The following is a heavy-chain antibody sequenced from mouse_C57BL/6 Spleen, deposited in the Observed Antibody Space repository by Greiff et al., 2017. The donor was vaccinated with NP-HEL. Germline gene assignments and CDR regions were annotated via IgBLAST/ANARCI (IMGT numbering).Heavy chain of an antibody. CDR2: IDPSDSYT. J-gene: IGHJ2*01. V-gene: IGHV1-50*01. D-gene: IGHD3-2*02. CDR1: GYTFTSYW. Sequence: QVHVKQPGAELVKPGASVKLSCKASGYTFTSYWMQWVKQRPGQGLEWIGEIDPSDSYTNYNQKFKGKATLTVDTSSSTAYMQLSSLTSEDSAVYYCARGGSGYSFGYWGQGTTLTVSS. CDR3: ARGGSGYSFGY.